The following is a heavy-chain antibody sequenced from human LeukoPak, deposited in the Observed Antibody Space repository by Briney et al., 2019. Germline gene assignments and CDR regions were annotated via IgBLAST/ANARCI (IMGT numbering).Heavy chain of an antibody. CDR2: ISGSGGST. CDR3: ARDKRLIAAAGTSLAY. CDR1: GFTFSGYA. J-gene: IGHJ4*02. D-gene: IGHD6-13*01. Sequence: PGGSLRLSCAASGFTFSGYAMSWVRQAPGKGLEWVSAISGSGGSTYYADSVKGRFTISRDNAKNSLYLQMNSLRAEDTAVYYCARDKRLIAAAGTSLAYWGQGTLVTVSS. V-gene: IGHV3-23*01.